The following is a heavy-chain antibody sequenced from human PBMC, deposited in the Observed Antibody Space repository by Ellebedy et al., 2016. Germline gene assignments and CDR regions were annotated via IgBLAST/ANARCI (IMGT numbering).Heavy chain of an antibody. Sequence: SETLSLTXTVSGGSISSGGYYWSWIRQHPGKGLEWIGYIYYSGSTYYNPSLKSRVTISVDTSKNQFSLKLSSVTAADTAVYYCARGEIRFLEWLKGFDPWGQGTLVTVSS. J-gene: IGHJ5*02. CDR1: GGSISSGGYY. CDR3: ARGEIRFLEWLKGFDP. V-gene: IGHV4-31*03. CDR2: IYYSGST. D-gene: IGHD3-3*01.